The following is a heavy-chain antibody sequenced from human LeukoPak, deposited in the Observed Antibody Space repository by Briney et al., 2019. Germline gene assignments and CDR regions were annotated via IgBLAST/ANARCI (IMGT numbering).Heavy chain of an antibody. D-gene: IGHD6-13*01. J-gene: IGHJ4*02. Sequence: GGSLRLSCAASGFTFSRSAMTWVRQTPGKGLDWVSSISSSGNTYYADSAKGRFTISRDNSKNMPYLQMNSLRAEDTAVYYCVKGRISEDGLDFWGQGTLVTVSS. CDR1: GFTFSRSA. CDR3: VKGRISEDGLDF. V-gene: IGHV3-23*01. CDR2: ISSSGNT.